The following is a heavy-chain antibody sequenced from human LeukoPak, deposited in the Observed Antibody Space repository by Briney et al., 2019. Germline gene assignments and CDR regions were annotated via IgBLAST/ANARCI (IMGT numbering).Heavy chain of an antibody. V-gene: IGHV3-30*02. CDR3: ARDPRGGAAAGPLDY. D-gene: IGHD6-13*01. Sequence: PGGSLRLSCAASGFTFSSYGMHWVRQAPGKGLEWVAFIRYDGSNKYYADSVKGRFTITRDNSKNTLYLQMNSLRAEDTAVYYCARDPRGGAAAGPLDYWGQGTLVTVSS. CDR2: IRYDGSNK. CDR1: GFTFSSYG. J-gene: IGHJ4*02.